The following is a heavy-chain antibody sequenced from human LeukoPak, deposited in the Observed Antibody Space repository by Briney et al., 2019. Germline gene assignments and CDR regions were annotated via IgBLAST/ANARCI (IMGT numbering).Heavy chain of an antibody. CDR1: GYTFTSYG. CDR2: INPNSGGT. J-gene: IGHJ5*02. Sequence: ASVKVSCKASGYTFTSYGISWVRQAPGQGLEWMGWINPNSGGTNYAQKFQGRVTMTRDTSISTAYMELSRLRSDDTAVYYCARETDFWSGYRINWFDPWGQGTLVTVSS. CDR3: ARETDFWSGYRINWFDP. D-gene: IGHD3-3*01. V-gene: IGHV1-2*02.